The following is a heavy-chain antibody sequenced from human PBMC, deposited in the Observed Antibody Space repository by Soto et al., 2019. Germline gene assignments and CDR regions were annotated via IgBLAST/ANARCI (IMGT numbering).Heavy chain of an antibody. CDR2: INAGNDNT. D-gene: IGHD3-22*01. J-gene: IGHJ5*02. Sequence: QVQLVQSGAEVKKPGASVKVSCKASGYTFTRYAMHWVRQAPEQRLEWMGWINAGNDNTKYSQKYQGRVTITRDTSASTAYMELSSLRSEDTAVYYCARGVGGIYYDFNWFDPWGQGTLVTVSS. CDR1: GYTFTRYA. V-gene: IGHV1-3*01. CDR3: ARGVGGIYYDFNWFDP.